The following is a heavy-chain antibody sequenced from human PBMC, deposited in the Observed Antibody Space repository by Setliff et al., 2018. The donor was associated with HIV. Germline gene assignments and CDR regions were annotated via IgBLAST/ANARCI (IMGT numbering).Heavy chain of an antibody. CDR3: ARSPGLYGSGSYNWFDP. Sequence: TLSLTCAVYGGSFSGYYWTWIRQPPGKGLEWIGNIYHGGRSHYNPSLRSRVTMSVDTSKNQFSLKLSSVTAADTAVYYCARSPGLYGSGSYNWFDPWGQGTLVTVSS. CDR2: IYHGGRS. J-gene: IGHJ5*02. V-gene: IGHV4-34*01. D-gene: IGHD3-10*01. CDR1: GGSFSGYY.